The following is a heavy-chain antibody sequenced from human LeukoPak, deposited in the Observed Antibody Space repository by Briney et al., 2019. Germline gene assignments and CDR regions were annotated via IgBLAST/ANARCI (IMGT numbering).Heavy chain of an antibody. J-gene: IGHJ4*02. CDR3: TRGGDYEGPNYFDY. V-gene: IGHV1-2*02. CDR2: INLNSGGT. CDR1: GYSFIDYY. D-gene: IGHD3-22*01. Sequence: ASVTVSCKASGYSFIDYYMHWVRPAPGHGLNWLGWINLNSGGTHFVQKFQGRVTMTKDTSISTAYMDLSSMRSDVTAVYYCTRGGDYEGPNYFDYWGQGTLVTVSS.